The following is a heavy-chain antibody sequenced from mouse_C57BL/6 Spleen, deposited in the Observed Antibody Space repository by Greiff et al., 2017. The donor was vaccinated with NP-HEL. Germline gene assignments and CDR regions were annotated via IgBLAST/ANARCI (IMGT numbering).Heavy chain of an antibody. Sequence: VQLQQPGAELVRPGSSVKLSCKASGYTFTSYWMHWVKQRPIQGLEWIGNIDPSDSETHYNQKFKDKATLTVDKSSSTAYMQLSSLTSEDSAVYYCAREENLLGRFAYWGQGTLVTVSA. CDR2: IDPSDSET. J-gene: IGHJ3*01. D-gene: IGHD4-1*01. CDR1: GYTFTSYW. CDR3: AREENLLGRFAY. V-gene: IGHV1-52*01.